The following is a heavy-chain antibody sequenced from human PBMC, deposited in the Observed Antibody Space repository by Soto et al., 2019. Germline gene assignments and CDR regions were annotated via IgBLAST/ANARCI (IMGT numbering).Heavy chain of an antibody. V-gene: IGHV3-30*18. CDR1: GFTFSTYG. D-gene: IGHD2-2*01. CDR3: EKGQHGSSTSCHFYYYGMDA. Sequence: QVQLVGSGGGVVQPGRSLRLSCAASGFTFSTYGMHWVRQAPGKGLEWVAVISYDGKNKYYAQSVKGRLSISRDNSKYTLYIKVNSLRVEDTAVYYCEKGQHGSSTSCHFYYYGMDAWGQGTTGAGS. CDR2: ISYDGKNK. J-gene: IGHJ6*02.